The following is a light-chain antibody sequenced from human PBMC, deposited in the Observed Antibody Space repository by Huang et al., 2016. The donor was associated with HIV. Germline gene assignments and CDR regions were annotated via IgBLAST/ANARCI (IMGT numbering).Light chain of an antibody. V-gene: IGKV3-15*01. CDR1: QSLSSN. CDR3: QYYNNWPPMYT. J-gene: IGKJ2*01. Sequence: EIVMTQSPATLSVSPGEEVSQSLSSNLTWYQQRPGQAPRLLIYGASTRATGIPARFSGSGSGTEFTLTITSLQSEDFAVYYCQYYNNWPPMYTFGQGTKLEIK. CDR2: GAS.